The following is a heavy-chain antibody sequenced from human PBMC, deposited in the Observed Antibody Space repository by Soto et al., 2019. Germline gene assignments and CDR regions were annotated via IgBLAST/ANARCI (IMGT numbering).Heavy chain of an antibody. D-gene: IGHD2-21*01. CDR2: INPSGGST. J-gene: IGHJ6*02. CDR1: GYTFTSYY. CDR3: ARETLRGAYYG. V-gene: IGHV1-46*01. Sequence: QVQLVQSGAEVKKPGASVKVSCKASGYTFTSYYMHWVRQAPGQGLEWMGIINPSGGSTSYAQKFQGRVTMTRDTSTSTVYMELSRLRSEDTAVYYCARETLRGAYYGWGQGTTVTVSS.